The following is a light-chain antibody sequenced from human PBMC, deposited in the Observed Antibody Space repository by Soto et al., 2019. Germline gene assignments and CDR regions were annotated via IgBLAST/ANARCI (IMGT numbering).Light chain of an antibody. CDR3: QQSRDWPLT. V-gene: IGKV3-11*01. Sequence: EIVFTHSPATLSLSPGERATLSCLSSQSVITYLAWYQQRPGQAPRLLIYDVSNGATGIPARFSGSGSGTDVTLTISRLEPEDFEVYYCQQSRDWPLTCGGGPRVAIK. CDR1: QSVITY. CDR2: DVS. J-gene: IGKJ4*01.